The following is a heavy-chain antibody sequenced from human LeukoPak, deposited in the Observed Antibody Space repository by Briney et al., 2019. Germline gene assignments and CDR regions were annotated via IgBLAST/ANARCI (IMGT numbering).Heavy chain of an antibody. V-gene: IGHV1-46*01. Sequence: GASVKVSCKASGYTFTSYYMHWVRQAPGQWLEWMGIINPSGGSTSYAQKFQGRVTMTRDTSTSTVYMELSSLRSEDTAVYYCARGPRYCSGGSCSMKGYSDYWGQGTLVTVSS. CDR3: ARGPRYCSGGSCSMKGYSDY. CDR2: INPSGGST. CDR1: GYTFTSYY. D-gene: IGHD2-15*01. J-gene: IGHJ4*02.